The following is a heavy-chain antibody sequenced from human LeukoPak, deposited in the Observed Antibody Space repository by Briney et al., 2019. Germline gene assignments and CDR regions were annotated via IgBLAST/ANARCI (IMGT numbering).Heavy chain of an antibody. CDR2: IYYSGSS. V-gene: IGHV4-59*01. Sequence: PSETLSLTCTVPGGSLSGYHWNWIRQPPGEGLEWIGYIYYSGSSNYKSSLKSRVTMSVDTSKNQFSLNLSSVTAADTAVYYCAREGIAAAILDYWGQGTLVTVSS. D-gene: IGHD6-13*01. CDR3: AREGIAAAILDY. J-gene: IGHJ4*02. CDR1: GGSLSGYH.